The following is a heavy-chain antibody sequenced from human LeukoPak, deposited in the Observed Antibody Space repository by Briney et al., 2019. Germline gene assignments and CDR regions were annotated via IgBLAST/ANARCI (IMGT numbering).Heavy chain of an antibody. D-gene: IGHD3-10*01. CDR1: GFTFSSYA. CDR3: ARDSGGRELLMGNWFDP. V-gene: IGHV3-64*01. Sequence: PGGSLRLSCAVSGFTFSSYAMHWVRQAPGKGLEYVSAISSNGGSTHYANSVKGRFTISRDNSKNTLYLQMGSLRAEDMAVYYCARDSGGRELLMGNWFDPWGQGTLVTVSS. CDR2: ISSNGGST. J-gene: IGHJ5*02.